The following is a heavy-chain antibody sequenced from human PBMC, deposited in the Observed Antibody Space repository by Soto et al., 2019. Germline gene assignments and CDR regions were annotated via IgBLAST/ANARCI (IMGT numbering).Heavy chain of an antibody. CDR2: IWYDGSNK. CDR3: ARGTRTSSIAALPHAFDI. V-gene: IGHV3-33*01. D-gene: IGHD6-6*01. Sequence: SLRLSCAASGFTFSSYGMHWVRQAPGKGLEWVAVIWYDGSNKYYADSVKGRFTISRDNSKNTLYLQMNSLRAEDTAVYYCARGTRTSSIAALPHAFDIWGQGTMVTVSS. J-gene: IGHJ3*02. CDR1: GFTFSSYG.